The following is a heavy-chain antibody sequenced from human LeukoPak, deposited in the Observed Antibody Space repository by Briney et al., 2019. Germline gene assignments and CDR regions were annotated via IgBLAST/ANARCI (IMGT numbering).Heavy chain of an antibody. CDR2: IRYDGSNK. J-gene: IGHJ4*02. CDR3: AKGTSCYDY. Sequence: GGSLRLSCAASGFTFSDYYMSWIRQAPGKGLEWVAFIRYDGSNKYYADSVKGRFTISRDNSKNTLYLQMNSLRAGDTAVYYCAKGTSCYDYWGQGTLVTVSS. V-gene: IGHV3-30*02. CDR1: GFTFSDYY. D-gene: IGHD2-2*01.